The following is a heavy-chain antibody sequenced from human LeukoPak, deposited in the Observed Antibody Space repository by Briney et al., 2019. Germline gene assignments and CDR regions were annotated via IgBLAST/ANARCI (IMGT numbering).Heavy chain of an antibody. CDR1: GFTFSSYG. CDR2: ISYDGSNK. Sequence: PGGSLRLSCAASGFTFSSYGMHWVRQAPGKGLEWVAVISYDGSNKYYADSVKGRFTISRDNSKNTLYLQMNSLRAEDTAVYYCAKLGSGRGGGSSWFSNDYWGQGTLVTVSS. D-gene: IGHD6-13*01. CDR3: AKLGSGRGGGSSWFSNDY. J-gene: IGHJ4*02. V-gene: IGHV3-30*18.